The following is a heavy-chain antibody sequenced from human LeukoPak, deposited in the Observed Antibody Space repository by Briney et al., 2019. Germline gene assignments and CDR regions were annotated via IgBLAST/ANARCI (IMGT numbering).Heavy chain of an antibody. CDR3: AAAFDY. V-gene: IGHV4-59*04. Sequence: GSLRLSCAASGFTFSSYSMNWIRQPPGKGLEWIGNTYYGGNTHYNPSLKSRISISVDTSKNQFSLELSSVTAADTAVYYCAAAFDYWGQGTLVTVSS. D-gene: IGHD6-25*01. CDR1: GFTFSSYS. CDR2: TYYGGNT. J-gene: IGHJ4*02.